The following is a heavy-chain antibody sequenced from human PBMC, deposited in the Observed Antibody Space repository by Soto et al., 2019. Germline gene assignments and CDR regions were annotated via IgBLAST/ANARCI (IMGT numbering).Heavy chain of an antibody. J-gene: IGHJ6*02. D-gene: IGHD3-3*01. CDR2: ISGSGTST. Sequence: PGWSLRLSCASSGFILSSSAMSWVRQAPGKGLEWVSAISGSGTSTYYADSVKGRFTISGDKSKNTVHLQMNGLRAEDTAVYYCAKGPTIFGVVITFEYYYGMDVWGQGTTVTVSS. V-gene: IGHV3-23*01. CDR3: AKGPTIFGVVITFEYYYGMDV. CDR1: GFILSSSA.